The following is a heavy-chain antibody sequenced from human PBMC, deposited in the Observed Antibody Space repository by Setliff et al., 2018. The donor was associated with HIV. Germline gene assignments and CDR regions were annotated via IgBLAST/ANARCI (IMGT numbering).Heavy chain of an antibody. Sequence: ASVKVSCKASGYTFTVYYMHWVRQAPGQGLEWMGWINTNSGDTKYAQKFQGRVTMTRDTSISTAFMDLSSLRSDDTAMYYCARGGWRHVLHGNYYYYFMDVWGKGTTVTVSS. D-gene: IGHD6-19*01. CDR1: GYTFTVYY. V-gene: IGHV1-2*02. CDR2: INTNSGDT. CDR3: ARGGWRHVLHGNYYYYFMDV. J-gene: IGHJ6*03.